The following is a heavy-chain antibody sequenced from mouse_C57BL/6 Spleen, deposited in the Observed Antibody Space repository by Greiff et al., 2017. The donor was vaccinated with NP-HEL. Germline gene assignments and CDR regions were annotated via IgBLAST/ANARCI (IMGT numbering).Heavy chain of an antibody. CDR2: INPNNGGT. CDR3: ARETGPWFAY. J-gene: IGHJ3*01. D-gene: IGHD4-1*01. V-gene: IGHV1-18*01. Sequence: EVQLQQSGPELVKPGASVKIPCKASGYTFTDYNMDWVKQSHGKSLEWIGDINPNNGGTTYNQKFKGKATLTVDKSSSTAYMELRSLTSEDTAVYYCARETGPWFAYWGKGPLVTVSA. CDR1: GYTFTDYN.